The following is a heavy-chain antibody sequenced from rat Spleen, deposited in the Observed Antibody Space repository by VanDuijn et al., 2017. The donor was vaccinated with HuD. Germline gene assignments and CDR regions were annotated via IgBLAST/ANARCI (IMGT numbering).Heavy chain of an antibody. D-gene: IGHD1-4*01. Sequence: EVQLVESGGGLVQPGRSMKLSCAASGFTFSNYDMAWVRQAPKKGLEWVATIIYDGSRTYYRDSVKGRFTISRDNAKNTLYLQMDSLRSEDTATYYCARLRLPGYNPYVMDAWGQGASVTVSS. J-gene: IGHJ4*01. CDR2: IIYDGSRT. CDR1: GFTFSNYD. V-gene: IGHV5-7*01. CDR3: ARLRLPGYNPYVMDA.